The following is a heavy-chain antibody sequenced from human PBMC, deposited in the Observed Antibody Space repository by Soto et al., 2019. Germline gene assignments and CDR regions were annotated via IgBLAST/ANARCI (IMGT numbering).Heavy chain of an antibody. V-gene: IGHV4-39*01. J-gene: IGHJ4*02. CDR2: IYYSGST. Sequence: SETLSLTCTVSGGSISSSSYYWGWIRQPPGKGLEWIGSIYYSGSTYYNPSLKSRVTISVDTSKNQFSLKLSSVTAADTAVYYCARHTHYGSREIDYWGQGTLVTVSS. CDR3: ARHTHYGSREIDY. CDR1: GGSISSSSYY. D-gene: IGHD6-13*01.